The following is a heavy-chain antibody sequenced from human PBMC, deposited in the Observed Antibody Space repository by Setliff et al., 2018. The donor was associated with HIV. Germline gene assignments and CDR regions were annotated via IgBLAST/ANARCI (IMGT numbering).Heavy chain of an antibody. Sequence: ASVKVSCKASGYTFISYYMHWVRQAPGQGLEWMGVINPSGGSTTYAQKFQGRVTMTRDTSTTTVYMEVSSLRSEDTAVYYCARGPGTWELRRFYYMDVWGKGTTVTVSS. J-gene: IGHJ6*03. CDR2: INPSGGST. CDR1: GYTFISYY. D-gene: IGHD1-26*01. CDR3: ARGPGTWELRRFYYMDV. V-gene: IGHV1-46*01.